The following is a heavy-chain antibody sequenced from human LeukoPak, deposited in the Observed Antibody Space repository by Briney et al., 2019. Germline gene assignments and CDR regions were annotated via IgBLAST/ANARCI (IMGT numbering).Heavy chain of an antibody. V-gene: IGHV3-7*01. J-gene: IGHJ3*02. CDR1: GFSFSDYW. CDR3: ARLWATVIDWGAFDI. D-gene: IGHD4-17*01. Sequence: GGSLRLSCAAAGFSFSDYWMSWVRQAPGKGLEWVANIKQDGSEKYHVDYVKGRFTISRDNAKNSLYLQMNSLRAEDTAVYYCARLWATVIDWGAFDIWGQGTMISVSS. CDR2: IKQDGSEK.